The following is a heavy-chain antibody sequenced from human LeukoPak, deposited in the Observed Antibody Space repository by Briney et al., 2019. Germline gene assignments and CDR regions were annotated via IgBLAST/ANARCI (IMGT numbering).Heavy chain of an antibody. J-gene: IGHJ3*02. Sequence: SETLSLTCTVSGYSISSGYYWGWIRQPPGKGLEWIGIIYHSGRTDYNPSLESRVTISEDTSKNQFSLKLSSVTAADTAVYYCARAFRGIFGVFVAFDIWGQGTMVTVSS. CDR3: ARAFRGIFGVFVAFDI. CDR1: GYSISSGYY. V-gene: IGHV4-38-2*02. CDR2: IYHSGRT. D-gene: IGHD3-3*01.